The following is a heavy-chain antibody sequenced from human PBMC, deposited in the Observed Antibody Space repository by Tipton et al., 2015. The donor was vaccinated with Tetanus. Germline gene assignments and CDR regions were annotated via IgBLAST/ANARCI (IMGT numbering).Heavy chain of an antibody. J-gene: IGHJ6*02. CDR1: GFTFSSYA. D-gene: IGHD3-3*01. CDR2: ISYRDNNI. V-gene: IGHV3-23*01. CDR3: AKGADDFWSGYNYGMDV. Sequence: SLRLSCVASGFTFSSYAMHWVRQAPGKGLEWLADISYRDNNIYYADSVKGRFTISRDNSKNTLYLQMNSLRAEDTAVYYCAKGADDFWSGYNYGMDVWGQGTTVTVSS.